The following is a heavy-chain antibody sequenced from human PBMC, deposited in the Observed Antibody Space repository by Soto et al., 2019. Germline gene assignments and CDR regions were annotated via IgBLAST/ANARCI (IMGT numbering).Heavy chain of an antibody. CDR3: ARELRFLENDYYYGMDV. D-gene: IGHD3-3*01. CDR2: IYSGGST. V-gene: IGHV3-53*01. Sequence: PGGSLRLSCEASGFTFSSYGMSLVRQAPGKGLEWVSVIYSGGSTYYADSVKGRFTISRDNSKNTLYLQMNSLRAEDTAVYYCARELRFLENDYYYGMDVWGQGTTVTVSS. J-gene: IGHJ6*02. CDR1: GFTFSSYG.